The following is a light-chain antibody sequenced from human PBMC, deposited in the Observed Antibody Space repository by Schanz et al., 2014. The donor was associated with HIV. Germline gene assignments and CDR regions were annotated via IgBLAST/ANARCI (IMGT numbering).Light chain of an antibody. V-gene: IGKV3-20*01. CDR3: HLYGRS. CDR2: GAS. Sequence: ETVLTQSPATLSVSPGERATLSCRASQSVSSNLAWYHRKPGQAPRLLNYGASTRATGIPDRFSGSASGTDFTLTISRLEPEDFAVYYCHLYGRSFGPGTKVDIK. J-gene: IGKJ3*01. CDR1: QSVSSN.